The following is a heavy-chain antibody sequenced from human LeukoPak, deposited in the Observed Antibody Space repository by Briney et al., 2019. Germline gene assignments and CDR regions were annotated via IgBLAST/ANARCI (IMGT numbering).Heavy chain of an antibody. CDR3: ARDAGDYAHPVDY. V-gene: IGHV3-30-3*01. CDR1: GFTFSSYA. Sequence: GGSLRLSCAASGFTFSSYAMHWVRQAPGKGLEWVAVISYDGSNKYYADSVKGRFTISRDNAKNSLYLQMNSLRAEDTAAYYCARDAGDYAHPVDYWGQGTLVTVSS. CDR2: ISYDGSNK. J-gene: IGHJ4*02. D-gene: IGHD4-17*01.